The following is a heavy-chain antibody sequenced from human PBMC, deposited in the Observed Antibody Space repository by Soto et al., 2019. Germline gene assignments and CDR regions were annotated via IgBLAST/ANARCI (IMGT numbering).Heavy chain of an antibody. J-gene: IGHJ6*02. D-gene: IGHD6-19*01. CDR2: IIPIFGTA. CDR1: GGTFSSYA. Sequence: QVQLVQSGAEVKKPGSSVKVSCKASGGTFSSYAISWVRQAPGQGLEWMGGIIPIFGTANYAQKFQGRVTITADESTSTAYMELSSLRSEDTAVYYCARDRKTYSSGWYYYYYGMDVWGQVTTVTVSS. V-gene: IGHV1-69*01. CDR3: ARDRKTYSSGWYYYYYGMDV.